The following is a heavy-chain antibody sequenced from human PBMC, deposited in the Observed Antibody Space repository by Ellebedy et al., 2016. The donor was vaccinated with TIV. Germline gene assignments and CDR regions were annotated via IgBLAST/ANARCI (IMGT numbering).Heavy chain of an antibody. D-gene: IGHD6-19*01. Sequence: PGGSLRLSCAASGFTFSTYGMHWVRQAPGKGLDWVAVISYDGSDEDYADSVKGRFTVSRDNSKTTLYLEMNSLRAEDTAVYYCAKDGDSSGPYHPYLDYWGQGTLVTVSS. V-gene: IGHV3-30*18. CDR3: AKDGDSSGPYHPYLDY. CDR1: GFTFSTYG. J-gene: IGHJ4*02. CDR2: ISYDGSDE.